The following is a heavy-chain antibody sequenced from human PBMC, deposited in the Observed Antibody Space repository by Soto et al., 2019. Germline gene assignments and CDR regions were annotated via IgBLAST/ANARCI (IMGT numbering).Heavy chain of an antibody. J-gene: IGHJ3*02. Sequence: GGSLRLSCAASGFTFSSYGMHWVRQAPGKGLEWVAVIWYDGSNKYYADSVKGRFTISRDNSKNTLYLQMNSLRAEDTAVYYCARGTKLGNAFDIWGQGTMVTVSS. CDR1: GFTFSSYG. V-gene: IGHV3-33*01. CDR3: ARGTKLGNAFDI. CDR2: IWYDGSNK. D-gene: IGHD7-27*01.